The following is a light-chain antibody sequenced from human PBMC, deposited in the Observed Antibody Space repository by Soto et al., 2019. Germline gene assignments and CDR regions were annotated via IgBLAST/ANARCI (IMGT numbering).Light chain of an antibody. CDR2: GAS. CDR3: QQYGGSPGT. Sequence: EFVLTQSPGTLSLSPGERATLSCRTSQSVSSNQLAWYQQKPGQAPRLLIYGASSRTTGIPDRFSGSGSGTNFTLTISRLETEDFAVYYCQQYGGSPGTFGQGTQVDIK. V-gene: IGKV3-20*01. CDR1: QSVSSNQ. J-gene: IGKJ1*01.